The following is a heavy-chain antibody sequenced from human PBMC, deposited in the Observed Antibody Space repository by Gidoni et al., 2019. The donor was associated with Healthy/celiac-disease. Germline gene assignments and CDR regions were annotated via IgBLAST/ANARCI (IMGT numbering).Heavy chain of an antibody. CDR1: GFTLGAYA. J-gene: IGHJ5*02. V-gene: IGHV3-49*04. CDR3: TRVGYYYGSGSENWFDP. D-gene: IGHD3-10*01. Sequence: EVQLVESGGGLVQPGRSLRLSCTASGFTLGAYAISWVSQAPGKGLAWVGFIRSKAYGGTTEYAASVKGRFTISRDDSKSIAYLQMNSLKTEDTAVYYCTRVGYYYGSGSENWFDPWGQGTLVTVSS. CDR2: IRSKAYGGTT.